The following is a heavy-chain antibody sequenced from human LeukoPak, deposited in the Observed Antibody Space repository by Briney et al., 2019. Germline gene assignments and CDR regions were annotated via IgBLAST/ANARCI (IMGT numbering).Heavy chain of an antibody. CDR3: ARDCGYDMDAFDI. D-gene: IGHD5-12*01. J-gene: IGHJ3*02. CDR1: GGSISSGSYY. Sequence: PSQTLSLTCTVSGGSISSGSYYWSWTRQPAGKGLEWIGRIYTSGSTNYNPSLKSRVTISVDTSKNQFSLKLSSVTAADTAVYYCARDCGYDMDAFDIWGQGTMVTVSS. V-gene: IGHV4-61*02. CDR2: IYTSGST.